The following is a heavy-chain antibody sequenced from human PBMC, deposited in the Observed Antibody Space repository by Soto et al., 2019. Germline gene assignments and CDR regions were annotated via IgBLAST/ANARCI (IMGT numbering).Heavy chain of an antibody. J-gene: IGHJ5*02. V-gene: IGHV2-5*02. CDR1: GFSLSTSGVG. CDR3: AHKPPLFSGSYNWFDP. CDR2: IYWDDDK. D-gene: IGHD1-26*01. Sequence: SGPTLVNPTQTLTLTCTFSGFSLSTSGVGVGWIRQPPGKALEWLALIYWDDDKRYSPSLKSRLTITKDTSKNQVVLTMTNMDPVDTATYYCAHKPPLFSGSYNWFDPWGQGTLVTVSS.